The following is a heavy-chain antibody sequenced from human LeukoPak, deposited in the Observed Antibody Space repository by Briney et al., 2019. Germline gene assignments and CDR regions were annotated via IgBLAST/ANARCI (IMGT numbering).Heavy chain of an antibody. D-gene: IGHD3-3*01. CDR3: ARLNDEFGVLIPSFDS. V-gene: IGHV4-39*01. CDR1: GGSISSSYYY. CDR2: IYDSGST. J-gene: IGHJ4*02. Sequence: SETLSLTCTVSGGSISSSYYYWGWIRQPPGKGLEWIGSIYDSGSTYYNPSLKSRVTISIDTSKNQFSLKLSSVTAADTAVYYCARLNDEFGVLIPSFDSWGQGTLVTVSS.